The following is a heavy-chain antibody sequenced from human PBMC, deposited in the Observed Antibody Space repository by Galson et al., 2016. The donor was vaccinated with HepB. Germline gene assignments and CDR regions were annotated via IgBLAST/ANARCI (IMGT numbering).Heavy chain of an antibody. J-gene: IGHJ4*02. CDR2: ISGSGGST. V-gene: IGHV3-23*01. D-gene: IGHD2-2*01. CDR3: AKDPGYCSSTTCHDY. CDR1: GFTFSSYA. Sequence: SLRLSCAASGFTFSSYAMSWVRQAPGKGLEWVSGISGSGGSTYYADSVKGRFTISRDNSKNTLYLQMNSLRAEDTAVYYCAKDPGYCSSTTCHDYWGQGTLVTVSS.